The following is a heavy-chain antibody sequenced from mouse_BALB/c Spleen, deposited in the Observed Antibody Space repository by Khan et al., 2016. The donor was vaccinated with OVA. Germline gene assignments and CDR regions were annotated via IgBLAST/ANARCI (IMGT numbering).Heavy chain of an antibody. CDR1: GYTFTSYY. V-gene: IGHV1-53*01. J-gene: IGHJ3*01. D-gene: IGHD2-2*01. Sequence: QVQLKQSGAELVKPGASVRLSCKASGYTFTSYYLYWVKQRPGQGLEWIGDINPSNGDTNFNEKFKSKATLTVDKSSSTAYIHLNSLTSEDSAVYYCTRSGYGSFAYWGQETLVTVSA. CDR2: INPSNGDT. CDR3: TRSGYGSFAY.